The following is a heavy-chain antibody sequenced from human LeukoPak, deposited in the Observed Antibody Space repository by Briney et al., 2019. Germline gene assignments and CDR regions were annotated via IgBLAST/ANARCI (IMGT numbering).Heavy chain of an antibody. J-gene: IGHJ3*02. Sequence: PSETLSLTCTVSGGSISSSSYYWGWIRQPPGKGLEWIGSIYYSGSTYYNPSLKSRVTISVDTSKNQFSLKLSSVTAADTAVYYCATLSYYYDSSGYPFTISGQGTLVTVSS. CDR1: GGSISSSSYY. CDR2: IYYSGST. D-gene: IGHD3-22*01. CDR3: ATLSYYYDSSGYPFTI. V-gene: IGHV4-39*01.